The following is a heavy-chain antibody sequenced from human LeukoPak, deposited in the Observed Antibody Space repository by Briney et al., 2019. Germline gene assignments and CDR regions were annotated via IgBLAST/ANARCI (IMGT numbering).Heavy chain of an antibody. CDR3: ARGTHVLLWFGELSIHPGVFDY. D-gene: IGHD3-10*01. CDR1: GGSISSYY. Sequence: KASETLSLTCTVSGGSISSYYWSWIRQPPGKGLEWIGYIYYSGSINYNPSLKSRVTISVDTSKNQFSLKLSSVTAADTAVYYCARGTHVLLWFGELSIHPGVFDYWGQGTLVTVSS. V-gene: IGHV4-59*01. J-gene: IGHJ4*02. CDR2: IYYSGSI.